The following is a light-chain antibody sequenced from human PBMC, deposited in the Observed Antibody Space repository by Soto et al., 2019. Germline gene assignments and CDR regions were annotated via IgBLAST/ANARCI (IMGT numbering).Light chain of an antibody. V-gene: IGKV1-5*01. CDR3: QHYNNYYT. J-gene: IGKJ2*01. CDR1: QSISTW. CDR2: DAS. Sequence: DIQMTQSPSTLAASVGDRVTITCRASQSISTWLAWYQQKPGKAPNLLIFDASSLQSGVPSRFSGSGSGTEFTLTISSLQPDDFATYYCQHYNNYYTFGQGTKLEIK.